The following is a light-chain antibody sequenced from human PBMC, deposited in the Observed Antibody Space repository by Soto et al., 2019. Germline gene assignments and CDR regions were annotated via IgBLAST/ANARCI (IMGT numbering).Light chain of an antibody. CDR1: QSVSSN. CDR2: GAS. J-gene: IGKJ4*01. V-gene: IGKV3-15*01. CDR3: QQYNNWPLT. Sequence: EIVMTQSPATLSVSPGERATLSCRASQSVSSNLAWYQQKPGQAPRLLIYGASTRATGIPARFSGSGSGTEFTLTISSLQSEDFAVYYCQQYNNWPLTFVGETKWIS.